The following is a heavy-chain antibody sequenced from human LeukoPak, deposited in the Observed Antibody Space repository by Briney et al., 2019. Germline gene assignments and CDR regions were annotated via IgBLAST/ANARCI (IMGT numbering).Heavy chain of an antibody. CDR2: ITASSTTI. J-gene: IGHJ5*02. V-gene: IGHV3-48*03. CDR1: GFSFSNYE. CDR3: AKGPGARGHFNWFDP. Sequence: PGGSLRLSCAASGFSFSNYEMNWVRQAPGKGPGWISYITASSTTIYYADSVKGRFTISRDNAKNSLYLQMNGLRGEDTAVYYCAKGPGARGHFNWFDPWGQGTLVTVSS. D-gene: IGHD5-12*01.